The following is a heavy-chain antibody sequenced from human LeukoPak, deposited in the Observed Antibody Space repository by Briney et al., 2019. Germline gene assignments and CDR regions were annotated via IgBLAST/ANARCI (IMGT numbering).Heavy chain of an antibody. CDR3: AKDPNGDYVGAFDT. CDR2: MGVSGDNV. D-gene: IGHD4-17*01. CDR1: GFTFSAYG. V-gene: IGHV3-23*01. J-gene: IGHJ3*02. Sequence: GGSLRLSCAASGFTFSAYGVTWVRQAPGKGLEWVSAMGVSGDNVHYADSVKGRFAISRDNPKNTLYLQMNSLRAEDAAVYYCAKDPNGDYVGAFDTRGQGTMVIVSS.